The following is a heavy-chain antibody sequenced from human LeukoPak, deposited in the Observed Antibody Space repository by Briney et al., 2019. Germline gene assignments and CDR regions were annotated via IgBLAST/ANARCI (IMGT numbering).Heavy chain of an antibody. Sequence: PSETLSLTCTVSGGSISSYSWSWLRQPPGKGLEWIGYIYHSGSTYYNPSLKSRVTISVDRSKNQFSLKLSSVTAADTAVYYCASAYCSSTSCSFDPWGQGTLVTVSS. CDR3: ASAYCSSTSCSFDP. V-gene: IGHV4-30-2*01. J-gene: IGHJ5*02. CDR2: IYHSGST. D-gene: IGHD2-2*01. CDR1: GGSISSYS.